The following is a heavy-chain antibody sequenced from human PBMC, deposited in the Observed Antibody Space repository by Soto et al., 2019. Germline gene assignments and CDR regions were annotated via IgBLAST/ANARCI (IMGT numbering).Heavy chain of an antibody. Sequence: QVQLVESGGGLVKPGGSLRLSWAASGFTFSDYYMTWVRQAPGKGLEYVSYIVTSSAYTNYADSVKGRFSISRDNAKNSLYLEMNSLRAEDTAVYFCARLRATSWYMGGFLDYWGQGTLVTVSS. CDR1: GFTFSDYY. CDR3: ARLRATSWYMGGFLDY. V-gene: IGHV3-11*06. D-gene: IGHD6-13*01. J-gene: IGHJ4*02. CDR2: IVTSSAYT.